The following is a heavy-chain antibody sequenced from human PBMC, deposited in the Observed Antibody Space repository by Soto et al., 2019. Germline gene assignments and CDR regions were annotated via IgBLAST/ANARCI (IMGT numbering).Heavy chain of an antibody. J-gene: IGHJ5*02. CDR1: GGSFSGYY. Sequence: SETLSLTCAVYGGSFSGYYWSWIRQPPGKGLEWIGEINHSGSTNYNPSLKSRVTISVDTSKNQFSLKLSSVTAADTAVYYCARDVLLWFGPGYNWFDPWGQGTLVTVSS. CDR3: ARDVLLWFGPGYNWFDP. CDR2: INHSGST. V-gene: IGHV4-34*01. D-gene: IGHD3-10*01.